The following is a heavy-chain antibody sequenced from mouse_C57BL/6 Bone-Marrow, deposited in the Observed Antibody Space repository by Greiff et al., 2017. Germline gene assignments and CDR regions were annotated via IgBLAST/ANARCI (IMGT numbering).Heavy chain of an antibody. CDR1: GYTFTSYW. J-gene: IGHJ3*01. CDR2: IYPGSGST. Sequence: QVQLKQSGAELVKPGASVKMSCKASGYTFTSYWITWVKQRPGQGLEWIGDIYPGSGSTNYNEKFKSKATLTVDTSSSTAYMQLSSLTSEDSAVYYCARVRLRRGWFAYWGQGTLVTVSA. CDR3: ARVRLRRGWFAY. V-gene: IGHV1-55*01. D-gene: IGHD2-4*01.